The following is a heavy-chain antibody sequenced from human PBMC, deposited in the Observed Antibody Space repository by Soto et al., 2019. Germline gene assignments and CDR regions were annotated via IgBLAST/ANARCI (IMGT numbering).Heavy chain of an antibody. D-gene: IGHD3-10*01. J-gene: IGHJ4*02. V-gene: IGHV1-46*01. CDR2: NNPDGGT. Sequence: QVQLVQSGAEVKTPGASVKLSCKASGYTFTNYYLHWVRQAPGQGLDWMGVNNPDGGTNYAQKFQGSITLTSDTSTGTVYVERNSPRSEDTAIYYGASEYYCGCFDYWGQGTLVTVSS. CDR3: ASEYYCGCFDY. CDR1: GYTFTNYY.